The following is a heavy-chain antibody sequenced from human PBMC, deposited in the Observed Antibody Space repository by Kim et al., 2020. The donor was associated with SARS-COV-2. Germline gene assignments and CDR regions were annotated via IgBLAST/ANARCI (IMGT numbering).Heavy chain of an antibody. J-gene: IGHJ4*02. Sequence: GESLKISCKGSGYSFTSYWIGWVRQMPGKGLEWMGIIYPGDSDTRYSPSFQGQVTISADKSISTAYLQWSSLKASDTAMYYCARRHCSSTSCYTPYFDYWGQGTLVTVSS. CDR2: IYPGDSDT. CDR3: ARRHCSSTSCYTPYFDY. D-gene: IGHD2-2*02. CDR1: GYSFTSYW. V-gene: IGHV5-51*01.